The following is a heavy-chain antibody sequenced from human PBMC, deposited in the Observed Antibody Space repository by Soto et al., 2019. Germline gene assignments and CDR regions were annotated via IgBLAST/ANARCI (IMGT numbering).Heavy chain of an antibody. CDR1: GFTFSSYA. Sequence: GGSLRLSCAASGFTFSSYAMSWVRQAPGKGLEWVSAISGSGGSTYYADSVKGRFTISRDNSKNTLYLQMNSLRAEDTAVYYCAKVHWGGSGSYFPLEDPYYGMDVWGQGTTVTVSS. J-gene: IGHJ6*02. D-gene: IGHD3-10*01. CDR2: ISGSGGST. V-gene: IGHV3-23*01. CDR3: AKVHWGGSGSYFPLEDPYYGMDV.